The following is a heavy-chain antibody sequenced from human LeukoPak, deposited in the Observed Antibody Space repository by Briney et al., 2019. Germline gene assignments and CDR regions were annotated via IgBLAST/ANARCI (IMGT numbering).Heavy chain of an antibody. CDR2: ISSSGSTI. CDR1: GFTFSSYE. V-gene: IGHV3-48*03. CDR3: ARDLVITDPWFDY. D-gene: IGHD3-22*01. Sequence: GGSLRLSCAASGFTFSSYEMSWVRQAPGKGRGWVSYISSSGSTIYYADSVKGRFTISRDNAKNSLYLQMNSLRAEDTAVYYCARDLVITDPWFDYWGQGTLVTVSS. J-gene: IGHJ4*02.